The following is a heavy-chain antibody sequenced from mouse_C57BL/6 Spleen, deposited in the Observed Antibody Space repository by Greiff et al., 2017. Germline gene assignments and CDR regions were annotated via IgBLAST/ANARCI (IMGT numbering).Heavy chain of an antibody. CDR2: INPSNGGT. J-gene: IGHJ1*03. Sequence: QVQLKQSGTELVKPGASVKLSCKASGYTFTSYWMHWVKQRPGQGLEWIGNINPSNGGTNYNEKFKSKATLTVDKSSSTAYMQLSSLTSEDSAVYYCARSHWAGGYFDVWGTGTTVTVSS. CDR3: ARSHWAGGYFDV. V-gene: IGHV1-53*01. D-gene: IGHD3-3*01. CDR1: GYTFTSYW.